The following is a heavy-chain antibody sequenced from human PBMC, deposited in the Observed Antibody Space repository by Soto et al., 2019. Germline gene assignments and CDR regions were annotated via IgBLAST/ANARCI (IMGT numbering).Heavy chain of an antibody. CDR2: FLPLFGTT. CDR3: ARAHWDSDSSAYQLQF. D-gene: IGHD3-22*01. CDR1: GVTFNNSA. J-gene: IGHJ4*02. V-gene: IGHV1-69*01. Sequence: QEQLVQSGAEVKKPGSSVKVSCKASGVTFNNSAFSWVRQAPGQGLEWMGGFLPLFGTTNHAQKFQGRLSITADESTSTAYRHLSSLRSEDTAIYYCARAHWDSDSSAYQLQFWGQGTLVTVSS.